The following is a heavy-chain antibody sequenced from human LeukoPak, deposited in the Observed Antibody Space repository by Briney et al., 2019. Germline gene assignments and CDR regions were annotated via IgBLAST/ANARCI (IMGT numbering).Heavy chain of an antibody. CDR1: GFTVSSNY. CDR2: IYSGGIT. D-gene: IGHD5-12*01. V-gene: IGHV3-53*01. Sequence: PGGSLRLSCAASGFTVSSNYVSWVRQAPGKGLEWVSVIYSGGITYYADSVKGRFTISRDDSKNTLSLQMNSLRAEDTAMYYCATERGYSGFFDYWGQGTLVTVSS. CDR3: ATERGYSGFFDY. J-gene: IGHJ4*02.